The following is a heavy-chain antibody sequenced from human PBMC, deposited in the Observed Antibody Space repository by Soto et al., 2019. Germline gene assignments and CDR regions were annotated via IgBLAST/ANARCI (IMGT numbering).Heavy chain of an antibody. D-gene: IGHD3-3*02. Sequence: GGSLRLSCAASNFPFRSYSFHWVRQTPGKGLEWVSLISHDGTNKYYAGSVKGRFTISRDNSKNTLYLQMTSLRVQDTAVYYCVRAGATKSPPFQYYGLDIWGQGTTVTVSS. J-gene: IGHJ6*02. CDR2: ISHDGTNK. CDR1: NFPFRSYS. V-gene: IGHV3-30-3*01. CDR3: VRAGATKSPPFQYYGLDI.